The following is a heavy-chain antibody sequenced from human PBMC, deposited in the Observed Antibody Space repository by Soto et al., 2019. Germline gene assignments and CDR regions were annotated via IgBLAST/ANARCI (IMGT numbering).Heavy chain of an antibody. J-gene: IGHJ4*02. CDR3: TTDADIVATIHY. CDR2: IKSKTDGGTT. D-gene: IGHD5-12*01. V-gene: IGHV3-15*01. CDR1: GFTFSNAW. Sequence: GGSLRLSCAASGFTFSNAWMSWVRQAPGKGLEWVGRIKSKTDGGTTDYAAPVKGRFTISRDDSKNTLYLQMNSLKTEDTAVYYCTTDADIVATIHYWGQGTLVTVSS.